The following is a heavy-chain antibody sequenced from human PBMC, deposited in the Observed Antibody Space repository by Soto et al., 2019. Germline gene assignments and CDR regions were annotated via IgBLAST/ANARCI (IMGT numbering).Heavy chain of an antibody. Sequence: PSETLSLTCAVSGGSISSGGYSWSWIRQASGKGLEWIAYIHHSGSTYYNPSLKSRVTISPDRSKNRFSLKLTYVTAADTAVYYCARGDIRGFGELSSWFDPWGQGTLVTVSS. CDR2: IHHSGST. V-gene: IGHV4-30-2*01. CDR3: ARGDIRGFGELSSWFDP. D-gene: IGHD3-10*01. J-gene: IGHJ5*02. CDR1: GGSISSGGYS.